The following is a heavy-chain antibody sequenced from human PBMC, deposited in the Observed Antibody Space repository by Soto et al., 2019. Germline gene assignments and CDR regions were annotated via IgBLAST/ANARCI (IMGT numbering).Heavy chain of an antibody. CDR3: AKEHIIAAAGMYGGTEAAFDI. D-gene: IGHD6-13*01. J-gene: IGHJ3*02. CDR2: ISWNSGSI. Sequence: GGSLRLSCAASGFTFDDYAMHWVRQAPGKGLEWVSGISWNSGSIGYADSVKGRFTISRDNAKNSLYLQMNSLRAEDTALYYCAKEHIIAAAGMYGGTEAAFDIWGQGTMVTVSS. CDR1: GFTFDDYA. V-gene: IGHV3-9*01.